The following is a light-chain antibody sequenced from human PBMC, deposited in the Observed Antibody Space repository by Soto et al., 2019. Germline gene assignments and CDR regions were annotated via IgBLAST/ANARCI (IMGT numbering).Light chain of an antibody. V-gene: IGKV3-11*01. CDR2: DAS. CDR3: QQRSNWEYT. Sequence: EIVLTQSPATLSLSPGERATLSCRASQSVSGSLAWYQQKPGQAPRLLIYDASNRATGIPARFSGSGSGTDFTLTISSLEPEDFALYYCQQRSNWEYTFGQGTKLEIK. CDR1: QSVSGS. J-gene: IGKJ2*01.